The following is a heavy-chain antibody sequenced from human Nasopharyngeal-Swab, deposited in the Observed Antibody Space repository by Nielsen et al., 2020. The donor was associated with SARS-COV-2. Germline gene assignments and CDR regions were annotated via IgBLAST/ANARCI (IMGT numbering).Heavy chain of an antibody. D-gene: IGHD6-13*01. Sequence: GESLKISCAASGFTFSSYWMTWVRQAPGKGLEWVANIKTDGSEIYYVDSVKGRFTISRDNAKNSLYLQMNSLRAEDTAVYYCARNLAAAHQYYFDYWGQGTLVTVSS. CDR2: IKTDGSEI. J-gene: IGHJ4*02. CDR1: GFTFSSYW. V-gene: IGHV3-7*01. CDR3: ARNLAAAHQYYFDY.